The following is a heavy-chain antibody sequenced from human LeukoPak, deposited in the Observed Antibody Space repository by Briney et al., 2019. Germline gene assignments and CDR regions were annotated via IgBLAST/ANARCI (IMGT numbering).Heavy chain of an antibody. CDR1: GGSIGSYY. Sequence: SETLSLTCTVSGGSIGSYYWSWIRQPPGKGLEWIGYIYYSGSTNYNPSLKSRVTISVDTSKNQFSLKLSSVTAADTAVYYCARSSYSSSSKGYFDYWGQGTLVTVSS. CDR2: IYYSGST. J-gene: IGHJ4*02. D-gene: IGHD6-6*01. V-gene: IGHV4-59*01. CDR3: ARSSYSSSSKGYFDY.